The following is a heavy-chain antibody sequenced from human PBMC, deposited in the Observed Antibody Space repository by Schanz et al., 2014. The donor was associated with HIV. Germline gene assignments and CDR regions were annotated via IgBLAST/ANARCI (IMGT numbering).Heavy chain of an antibody. CDR2: IKSKTDGGTT. CDR1: GFPFGYAW. V-gene: IGHV3-15*01. Sequence: EVQVVESGGGLVKPGGSLRLSCAPSGFPFGYAWMSWARQAPGKGLEWVGLIKSKTDGGTTDYAAPVKGRFTISRDDSKNTLYLQMNSLKTEDTAVYFCTTRRVLGVVQDFWGRGTLVTVSS. D-gene: IGHD3-3*01. J-gene: IGHJ4*02. CDR3: TTRRVLGVVQDF.